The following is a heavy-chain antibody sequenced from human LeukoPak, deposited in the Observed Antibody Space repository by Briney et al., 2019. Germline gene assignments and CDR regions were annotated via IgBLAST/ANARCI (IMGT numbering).Heavy chain of an antibody. CDR3: ARPAIVGATSVYYLDY. D-gene: IGHD1-26*01. J-gene: IGHJ4*02. Sequence: PSETLSLTCTVSGGSIISSSYYWGWIRQPPGKGLEWIGSIYYSGSTYYNPSLKSRVTISVDTSKNQFSLKLSSVTAADTAVYYCARPAIVGATSVYYLDYWGQGTLVTVSS. V-gene: IGHV4-39*01. CDR2: IYYSGST. CDR1: GGSIISSSYY.